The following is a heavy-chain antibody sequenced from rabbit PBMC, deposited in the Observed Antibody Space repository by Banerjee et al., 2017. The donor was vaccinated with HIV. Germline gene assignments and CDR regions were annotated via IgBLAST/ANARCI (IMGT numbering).Heavy chain of an antibody. J-gene: IGHJ4*01. CDR1: GFSFSSSYY. D-gene: IGHD6-1*01. Sequence: QSLEESGGDLVKPGASLTLTCTASGFSFSSSYYMYWVRQAPGKGLEWIACIYTGSSGSTYYANWAKGRFTISRTSSTTVTLQMTSLTAADTATYFCARDGYGAYVYGTFDLWGPGTLVTVS. CDR3: ARDGYGAYVYGTFDL. V-gene: IGHV1S40*01. CDR2: IYTGSSGST.